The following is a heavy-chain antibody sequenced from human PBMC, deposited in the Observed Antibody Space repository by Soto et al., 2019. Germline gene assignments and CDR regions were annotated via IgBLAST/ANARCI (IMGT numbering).Heavy chain of an antibody. CDR3: AAPSRGYYYDSSGRTQNWFDP. CDR1: GFTFTSSA. D-gene: IGHD3-22*01. Sequence: ASVKVSCKASGFTFTSSAVQWVRQARGQRLEWIGWIVVGSGNTNYAQKFQERVTITRDMSTSTAYMELSSLRSEDTAVYYCAAPSRGYYYDSSGRTQNWFDPWGQGTLVTVSS. J-gene: IGHJ5*02. V-gene: IGHV1-58*01. CDR2: IVVGSGNT.